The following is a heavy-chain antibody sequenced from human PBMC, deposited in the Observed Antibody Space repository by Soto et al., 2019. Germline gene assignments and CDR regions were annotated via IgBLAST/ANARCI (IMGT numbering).Heavy chain of an antibody. CDR3: VRDDRWAFDF. CDR1: GFSFSNYA. V-gene: IGHV3-48*02. CDR2: ISIGSGSI. J-gene: IGHJ3*01. Sequence: EVQLVESGGGLVKPGGSRRASVAASGFSFSNYAMNWVRQAPGKGLEWVSYISIGSGSIFYADSVKGRFTISRDDAKNSLYMQMNTLRDEDTAVYYCVRDDRWAFDFWGQGTMVTVSS. D-gene: IGHD3-22*01.